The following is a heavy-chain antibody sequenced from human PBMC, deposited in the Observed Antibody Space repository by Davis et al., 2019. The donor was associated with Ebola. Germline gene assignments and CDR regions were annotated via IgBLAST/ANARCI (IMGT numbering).Heavy chain of an antibody. J-gene: IGHJ4*02. V-gene: IGHV4-59*12. CDR1: GGSISTYY. D-gene: IGHD3-22*01. CDR2: IYYSGST. CDR3: ARGAITYYYDSSGYGVSYYFDY. Sequence: MPSETLSLTCTVSGGSISTYYWSWIRQSPGKGLEWIAYIYYSGSTSYNPSLKSRVTISVDTSKNQFSLKLSSVTAADTAVYYCARGAITYYYDSSGYGVSYYFDYWGQGTLVTVSS.